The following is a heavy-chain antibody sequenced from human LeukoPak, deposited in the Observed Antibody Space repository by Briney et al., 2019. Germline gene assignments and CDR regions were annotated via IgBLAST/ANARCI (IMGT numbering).Heavy chain of an antibody. Sequence: SETLSLTCSVSGASISSGSNYWGWIRQPPGKTLEWIGSIYSSGSTYYNPSLKSRVIIIIDTPKNHFSLTLSSVTAADTAVYYCARPQDFGLTGMNAFDIWGQGTMVTVSS. CDR1: GASISSGSNY. CDR2: IYSSGST. J-gene: IGHJ3*02. CDR3: ARPQDFGLTGMNAFDI. D-gene: IGHD7-27*01. V-gene: IGHV4-39*07.